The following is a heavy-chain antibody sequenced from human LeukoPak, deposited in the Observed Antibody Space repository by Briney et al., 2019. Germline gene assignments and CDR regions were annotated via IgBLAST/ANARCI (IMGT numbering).Heavy chain of an antibody. CDR1: GFTFSSYA. Sequence: GGSLRLSCAASGFTFSSYAMSWVRQAPGKGLEWVSAISGSGGSTYYADSVKGRFTTSRDNSKNTLYLQMNSLRAEDTAVYYCAKMDFWSGYGPSPFDYWGQGTLVTVSS. CDR2: ISGSGGST. D-gene: IGHD3-3*01. V-gene: IGHV3-23*01. CDR3: AKMDFWSGYGPSPFDY. J-gene: IGHJ4*02.